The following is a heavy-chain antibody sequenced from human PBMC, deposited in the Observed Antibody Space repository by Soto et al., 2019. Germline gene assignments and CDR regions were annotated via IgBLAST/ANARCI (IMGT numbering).Heavy chain of an antibody. CDR3: ARDGKVVVAATGNYYYGMDV. CDR1: GYTFTSYA. J-gene: IGHJ6*02. Sequence: QVQLVQSGSELKKPGASVKVSYKASGYTFTSYAMNWVRQAPGQGLEWMGWINTNTGNPTYAQGFTGRFVFSLDTSVSTAYLQICSLKAEDTAVYYCARDGKVVVAATGNYYYGMDVWGQGTTVTVSS. D-gene: IGHD2-15*01. CDR2: INTNTGNP. V-gene: IGHV7-4-1*01.